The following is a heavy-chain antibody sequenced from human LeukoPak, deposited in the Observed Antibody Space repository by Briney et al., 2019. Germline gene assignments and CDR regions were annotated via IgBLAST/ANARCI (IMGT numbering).Heavy chain of an antibody. V-gene: IGHV4-34*01. D-gene: IGHD2-2*01. J-gene: IGHJ3*02. CDR2: INHSGST. CDR3: ARRYCSSTSCYGRPDAFDI. CDR1: GGSFSGYY. Sequence: SETLSLTCAVYGGSFSGYYWSWIRQPPGKGLGWIGEINHSGSTNYNPSLKSRVTISVDTSKNQFSLKLSSVTAADTAVYYCARRYCSSTSCYGRPDAFDIWGQGTMVTVSS.